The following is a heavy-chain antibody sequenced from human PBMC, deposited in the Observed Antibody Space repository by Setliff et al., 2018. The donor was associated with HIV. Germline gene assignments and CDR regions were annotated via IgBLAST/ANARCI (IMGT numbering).Heavy chain of an antibody. V-gene: IGHV4-38-2*02. CDR1: GYSISSGYY. CDR3: ARNGVGDAPFDS. CDR2: IHQSGTT. D-gene: IGHD3-3*01. J-gene: IGHJ4*02. Sequence: SETLSLTCTVSGYSISSGYYWSWVRQPPGKGLEWIATIHQSGTTYYNPSLNSRVTISVDTSKNQFSLHVYSVTAADTAIYYCARNGVGDAPFDSWGQGTLVTVSS.